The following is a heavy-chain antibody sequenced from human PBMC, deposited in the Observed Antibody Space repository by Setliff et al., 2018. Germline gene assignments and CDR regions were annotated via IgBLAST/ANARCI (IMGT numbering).Heavy chain of an antibody. V-gene: IGHV4-39*01. D-gene: IGHD3-10*01. CDR1: GGSFRSSRYY. Sequence: LSLTCTVSGGSFRSSRYYWGWIRQPPGKGLEWIGNIHYGGFFWYSPSLKSRVTISVDTSKNQFSLKLCSVTAADTAVYYCARPSLGIGGGSRFDNWGQGTRVTVSS. J-gene: IGHJ4*02. CDR2: IHYGGFF. CDR3: ARPSLGIGGGSRFDN.